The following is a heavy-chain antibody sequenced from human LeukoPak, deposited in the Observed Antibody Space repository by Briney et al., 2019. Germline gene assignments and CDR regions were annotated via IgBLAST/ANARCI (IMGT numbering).Heavy chain of an antibody. CDR1: GFTFSSYA. J-gene: IGHJ4*02. D-gene: IGHD3-9*01. V-gene: IGHV3-30-3*01. CDR3: ARAQENILTGYYASDY. CDR2: ILYGGSNE. Sequence: GGSLRLSCAASGFTFSSYALHWVRQAPGKGLEWVAVILYGGSNEYYADSVKGRLTISRDNSKNTLYLQMNSLRDEDTAVYYCARAQENILTGYYASDYWGQGTLVTVSS.